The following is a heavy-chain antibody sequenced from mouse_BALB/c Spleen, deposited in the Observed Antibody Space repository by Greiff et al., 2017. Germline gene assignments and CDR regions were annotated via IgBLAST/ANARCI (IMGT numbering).Heavy chain of an antibody. D-gene: IGHD1-1*01. CDR2: IRNKANGYTT. CDR1: GFTFTDYY. CDR3: ARDMGGYYGNAMDY. J-gene: IGHJ4*01. Sequence: DVHLVESGGGLVQPGGSLRLSCATSGFTFTDYYMSWVRQPPGKALEWLGFIRNKANGYTTEYSASVKGRFTISRDNSQSILYLQMNTLRAEDSATYYCARDMGGYYGNAMDYWGQGTSVTVSS. V-gene: IGHV7-3*02.